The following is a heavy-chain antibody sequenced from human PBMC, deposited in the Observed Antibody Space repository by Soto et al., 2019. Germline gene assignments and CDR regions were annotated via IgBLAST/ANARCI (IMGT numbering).Heavy chain of an antibody. CDR3: ARVVVVIPPGYYYAMDV. CDR1: GFTFSTYA. D-gene: IGHD3-22*01. Sequence: GGSLRLSCAASGFTFSTYAMNWVRQAPGNGLEWVSAISGSGGSIHYADSVKGRFTISRDNGKNSLFLQMNSLRDEDTAVYYCARVVVVIPPGYYYAMDVWGQGTTVTVSS. CDR2: ISGSGGSI. V-gene: IGHV3-23*01. J-gene: IGHJ6*02.